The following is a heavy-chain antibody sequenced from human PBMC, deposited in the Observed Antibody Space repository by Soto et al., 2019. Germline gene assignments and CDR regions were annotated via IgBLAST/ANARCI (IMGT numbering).Heavy chain of an antibody. J-gene: IGHJ4*02. D-gene: IGHD6-13*01. CDR1: GYTFTGYY. CDR2: INPNSGGT. CDR3: ARGAQIAAAAAIFDY. V-gene: IGHV1-2*04. Sequence: ASVKVSCKASGYTFTGYYMHWVRQAPGQGLEWMGWINPNSGGTNYAQNFQGWVTMTRDTSISTAYMDLSRLRSDDTAIYYCARGAQIAAAAAIFDYWGQGTLVTVSS.